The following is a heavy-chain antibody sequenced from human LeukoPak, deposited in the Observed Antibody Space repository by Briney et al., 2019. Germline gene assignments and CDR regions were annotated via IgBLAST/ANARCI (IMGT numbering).Heavy chain of an antibody. CDR1: GFTFRSHA. CDR3: AKDVGKWESLHFFDY. D-gene: IGHD1-26*01. V-gene: IGHV3-23*01. CDR2: ISGSGAST. J-gene: IGHJ4*02. Sequence: GGSLRLSCAASGFTFRSHAMSWVRQAPGKGLEWISGISGSGASTYYADSVKGRFTISRDDSRNTLYLQMNSLRGDDTAVYYCAKDVGKWESLHFFDYWGQGTLVTVSS.